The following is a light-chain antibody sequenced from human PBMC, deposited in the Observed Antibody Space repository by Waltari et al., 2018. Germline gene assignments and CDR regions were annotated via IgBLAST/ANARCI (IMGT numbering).Light chain of an antibody. CDR2: EYD. J-gene: IGLJ2*01. Sequence: NFMLTQPHPVSESPGKTVTISCPRSSGRIASHSEQRYQQRPGSAPTTVIDEYDQRPSGVPERYSGSIDSSSNSASLTISGLKTEVEADYYCQSYDNSDHVVFGGGTKLTVL. V-gene: IGLV6-57*03. CDR3: QSYDNSDHVV. CDR1: SGRIASHS.